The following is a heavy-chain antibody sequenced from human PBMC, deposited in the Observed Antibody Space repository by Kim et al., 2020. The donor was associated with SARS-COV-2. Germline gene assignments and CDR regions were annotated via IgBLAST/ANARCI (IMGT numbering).Heavy chain of an antibody. V-gene: IGHV4-39*01. J-gene: IGHJ3*02. Sequence: SETLSLTCTVSGGSISSSSYYWGWIRQPPGKGLEWIGRIYYSGSTYYNPSLKSRVTISVDTAKNQFSLKLSSVTAADTAVYYCARPRYYDSSGAFDIGGHGEMVSVS. D-gene: IGHD3-22*01. CDR2: IYYSGST. CDR3: ARPRYYDSSGAFDI. CDR1: GGSISSSSYY.